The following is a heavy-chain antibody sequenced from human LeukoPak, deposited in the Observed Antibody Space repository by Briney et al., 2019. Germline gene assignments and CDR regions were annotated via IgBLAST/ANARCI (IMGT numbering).Heavy chain of an antibody. CDR2: ISYDGSNK. J-gene: IGHJ4*02. D-gene: IGHD3-10*01. CDR3: AKGAGFGDY. Sequence: GGSLRLSCAASGFTFSSYAMHWVRQAPGKGLEWVAVISYDGSNKYYADSVKGRFTISRDNSKNTLYLQMNSLRAEDTAVYYWAKGAGFGDYWGQGTLVTVSS. V-gene: IGHV3-30-3*01. CDR1: GFTFSSYA.